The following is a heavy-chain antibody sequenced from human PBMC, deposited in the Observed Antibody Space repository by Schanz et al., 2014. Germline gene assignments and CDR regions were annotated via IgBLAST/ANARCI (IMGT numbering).Heavy chain of an antibody. CDR1: GFTFSSYS. Sequence: EVQLVESGGGLIQPGGSLRLSCAVSGFTFSSYSMNWVRQAPGEGLEWVSYISSNSNTIYYADSVKGRFTISRDNAKNSVYLQMNTLRAEDTAIYFCARDVYRSGRPFDLWGQGTLVTVSS. V-gene: IGHV3-48*04. D-gene: IGHD5-18*01. CDR2: ISSNSNTI. J-gene: IGHJ5*02. CDR3: ARDVYRSGRPFDL.